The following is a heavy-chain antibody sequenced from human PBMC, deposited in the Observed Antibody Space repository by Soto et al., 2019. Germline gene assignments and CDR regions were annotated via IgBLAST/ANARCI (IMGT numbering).Heavy chain of an antibody. CDR1: GYTFTSYG. Sequence: QVQLVQSGAEVKKPGASVKVSCKASGYTFTSYGISWVRQAPGQGLEWMGWISAYNGNTNYAQKFQGRVTITADESTSTAYMELSSLRSEDTAVYYCARLNGYNYYFDYWGQGTLVTVSS. D-gene: IGHD1-1*01. CDR3: ARLNGYNYYFDY. CDR2: ISAYNGNT. J-gene: IGHJ4*02. V-gene: IGHV1-18*01.